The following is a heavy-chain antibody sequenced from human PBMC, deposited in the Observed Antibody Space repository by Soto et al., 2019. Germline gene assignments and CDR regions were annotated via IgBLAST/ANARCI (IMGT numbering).Heavy chain of an antibody. Sequence: GGSLRLSCAASGFTFSSYGMHWVRQAPGKGLEWVAVISYDGSNKYYADSVKGRFTISRDNSKNTLYLQMNSLRAEDTAVYYCAKDHFFGVWNGLNGGYSFDYWAQ. J-gene: IGHJ4*02. CDR3: AKDHFFGVWNGLNGGYSFDY. V-gene: IGHV3-30*18. D-gene: IGHD3-3*01. CDR2: ISYDGSNK. CDR1: GFTFSSYG.